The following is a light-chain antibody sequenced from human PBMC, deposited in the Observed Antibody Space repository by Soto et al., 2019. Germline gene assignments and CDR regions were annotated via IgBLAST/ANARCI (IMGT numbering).Light chain of an antibody. CDR1: QSVSSSY. CDR3: QQYGSSPQGFT. J-gene: IGKJ3*01. V-gene: IGKV3-20*01. Sequence: EIALTQSPGTLSLSPGERATLSCRASQSVSSSYLAWYQQKPGQAPRLLFYGASSRATGIPDRFSGSGSGTDFTLTISRLEPEDFAVYYCQQYGSSPQGFTFGPGTKVDIK. CDR2: GAS.